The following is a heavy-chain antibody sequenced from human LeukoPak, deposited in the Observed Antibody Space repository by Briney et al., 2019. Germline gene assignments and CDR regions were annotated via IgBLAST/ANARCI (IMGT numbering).Heavy chain of an antibody. CDR2: IYYSGST. CDR1: GDSISSYY. Sequence: SETLSLTCTVPGDSISSYYWSWIRQPPGKGLEWIGYIYYSGSTNYNPSLKSRVTISVDTSKNQFSLMLSSVTAADTAVYYCARGVPQTDAFDIWGQGTMVTVSS. J-gene: IGHJ3*02. CDR3: ARGVPQTDAFDI. V-gene: IGHV4-59*01.